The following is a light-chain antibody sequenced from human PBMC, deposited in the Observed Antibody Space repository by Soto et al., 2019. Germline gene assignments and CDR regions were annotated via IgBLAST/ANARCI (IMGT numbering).Light chain of an antibody. J-gene: IGKJ1*01. CDR3: QQYYSYPRT. Sequence: AIQLPPSPSTLSGSVGDRVTITCRASQGISSYLAWYQQKPGKAPKLLIYAASTLQSGVPSRFSGSGSGTDFTLTISGLQSEDFATYYCQQYYSYPRTFGQGTKVDIK. V-gene: IGKV1-8*01. CDR2: AAS. CDR1: QGISSY.